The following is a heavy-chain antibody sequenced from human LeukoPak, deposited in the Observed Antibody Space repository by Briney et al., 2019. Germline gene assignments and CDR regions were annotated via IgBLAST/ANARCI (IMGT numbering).Heavy chain of an antibody. CDR3: AGVVDYYGSVHWFDP. V-gene: IGHV1-69*13. J-gene: IGHJ5*02. CDR2: IIPIFGTA. Sequence: ASVKVSCKASGGTFSSYAISWVRQAPGQGLEWMGGIIPIFGTANYAQKFQGRVTITADESTSTAYMELSSLRSEDTAVYYCAGVVDYYGSVHWFDPWGQGTLVTVSS. D-gene: IGHD3-10*01. CDR1: GGTFSSYA.